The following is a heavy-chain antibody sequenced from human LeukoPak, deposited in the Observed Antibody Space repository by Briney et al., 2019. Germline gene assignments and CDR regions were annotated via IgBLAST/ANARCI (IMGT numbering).Heavy chain of an antibody. V-gene: IGHV1-46*01. CDR2: INPSGGST. D-gene: IGHD3-10*01. Sequence: ASVKVSCKASGYTFAGHYMHWVRQAPGQGLEWMGIINPSGGSTSYAQKFQGRVTMTRDMSTSTVYMELSSLRSEDTAVYYCARGLARKPGEDYFDYWGQGTLVTVSS. CDR1: GYTFAGHY. CDR3: ARGLARKPGEDYFDY. J-gene: IGHJ4*02.